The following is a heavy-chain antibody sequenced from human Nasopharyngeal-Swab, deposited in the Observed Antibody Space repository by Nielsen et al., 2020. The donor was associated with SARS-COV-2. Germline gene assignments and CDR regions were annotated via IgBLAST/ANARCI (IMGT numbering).Heavy chain of an antibody. V-gene: IGHV3-7*03. CDR3: ARESVSITTYIDH. Sequence: GQSLTLSCEATAFTFFSGYWMSCVRQAPGMGLEWVANIKPDGSAQNYLYSVKGRFTISRDNARNSLYLQINSLRAEDTAMYYCARESVSITTYIDHWGQGTLVTVSS. CDR1: AFTFFSGYW. CDR2: IKPDGSAQ. D-gene: IGHD3-22*01. J-gene: IGHJ4*02.